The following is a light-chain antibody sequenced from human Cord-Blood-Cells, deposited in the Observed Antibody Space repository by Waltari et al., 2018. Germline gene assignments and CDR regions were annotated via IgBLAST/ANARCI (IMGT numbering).Light chain of an antibody. Sequence: DVVMTPSPLSLPVTLGQPASTPRRTSQSLVYNDGNTYLNWFQQRPGHSPRRLIYKVSNRDSGVPDRFSGSGSGTDFTLKISRVEAEDVGVYYCMQGTHWPPTFGGGTKVEIK. CDR2: KVS. J-gene: IGKJ4*01. V-gene: IGKV2-30*01. CDR3: MQGTHWPPT. CDR1: QSLVYNDGNTY.